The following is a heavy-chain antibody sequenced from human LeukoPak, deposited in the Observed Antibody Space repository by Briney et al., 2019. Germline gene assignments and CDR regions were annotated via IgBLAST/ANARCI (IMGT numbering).Heavy chain of an antibody. CDR1: GYTFNGYY. D-gene: IGHD3-3*01. Sequence: RASVKVSCKASGYTFNGYYIHWVRQAPGQGLEWMGWINPNSGVTKYAQQFQGRVTMTWDTSVSTAYMELYRLTSDDMAMYYCARFGVVTNDAFDIWGQGTMVTISS. CDR3: ARFGVVTNDAFDI. CDR2: INPNSGVT. V-gene: IGHV1-2*02. J-gene: IGHJ3*02.